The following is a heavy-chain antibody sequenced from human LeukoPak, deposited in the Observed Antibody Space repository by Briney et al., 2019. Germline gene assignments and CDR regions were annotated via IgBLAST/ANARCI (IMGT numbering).Heavy chain of an antibody. CDR1: GFTFSSYW. CDR3: AKIAAAGYFDY. D-gene: IGHD6-13*01. J-gene: IGHJ4*02. V-gene: IGHV3-9*03. CDR2: ISWNSGSI. Sequence: PGGSLRLSCAASGFTFSSYWMHWVRQAPGKGLEWVSGISWNSGSIGYADSVKGRFTISRDNAKNSLYLQMNSLRAEDMALYYCAKIAAAGYFDYWGQGTLVTVSS.